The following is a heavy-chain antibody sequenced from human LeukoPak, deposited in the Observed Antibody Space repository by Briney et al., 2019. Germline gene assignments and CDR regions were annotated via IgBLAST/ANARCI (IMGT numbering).Heavy chain of an antibody. Sequence: SETLSLTCTVSGGSISSGGYYWSWIRQHPGKGLEWIGYIYYSGSTYCNPSLKSRVTISVDTSKNQFSLKLSSVTAADTAVYYCARAFSGSYLGINWFDPWGQGTLVTVSS. V-gene: IGHV4-31*03. CDR1: GGSISSGGYY. J-gene: IGHJ5*02. CDR3: ARAFSGSYLGINWFDP. D-gene: IGHD1-26*01. CDR2: IYYSGST.